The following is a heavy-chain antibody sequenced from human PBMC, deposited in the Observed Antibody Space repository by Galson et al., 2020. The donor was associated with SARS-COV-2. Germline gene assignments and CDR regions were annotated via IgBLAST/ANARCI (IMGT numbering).Heavy chain of an antibody. CDR1: GFTFSSYA. V-gene: IGHV3-30-3*01. CDR2: ISYDGSNK. J-gene: IGHJ4*02. Sequence: GGSLRLSCAASGFTFSSYAMHWVRQAPGKGLEWVAVISYDGSNKYYADSVKGRFTISRDNSKNTLYLQMNSLRAEDTAVYYCARPYCSGGSCYLALDYWGQGTLVTVSS. CDR3: ARPYCSGGSCYLALDY. D-gene: IGHD2-15*01.